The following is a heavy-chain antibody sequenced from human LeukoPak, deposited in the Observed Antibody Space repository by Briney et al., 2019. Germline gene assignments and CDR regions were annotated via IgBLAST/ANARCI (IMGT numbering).Heavy chain of an antibody. J-gene: IGHJ5*02. V-gene: IGHV1-69*04. CDR3: ARDRVTGTWRGEFDP. CDR1: GYTFTSYY. CDR2: IIPILGIA. Sequence: ASVKVSCKASGYTFTSYYMHWVRQAPGQGLEWMGRIIPILGIANYAQKFQGRVTITADKSTSTAYMELSSLRSEDTAVYYCARDRVTGTWRGEFDPWGQGTLVTVSS. D-gene: IGHD1-7*01.